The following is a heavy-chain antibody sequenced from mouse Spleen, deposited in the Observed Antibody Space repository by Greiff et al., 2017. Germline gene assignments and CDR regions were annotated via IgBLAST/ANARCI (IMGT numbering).Heavy chain of an antibody. CDR1: GFTFSDYG. CDR2: ISNLAYSI. V-gene: IGHV5-15*01. D-gene: IGHD4-1*01. Sequence: EVQVVESGGGLVKPGGSLKLSCAASGFTFSDYGMAWVRQAPGKGPEWVAFISNLAYSIYYADTVTGRFTISRENAKNTLYLEMSSLRSEDTAMYYCARHETGTGAMDYWGQGTSVTVSS. CDR3: ARHETGTGAMDY. J-gene: IGHJ4*01.